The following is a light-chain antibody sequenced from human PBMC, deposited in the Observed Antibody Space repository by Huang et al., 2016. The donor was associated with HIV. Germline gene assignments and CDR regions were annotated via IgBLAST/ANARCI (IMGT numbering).Light chain of an antibody. CDR1: QRISSW. J-gene: IGKJ4*01. CDR3: QQYNSYPLT. V-gene: IGKV1-5*03. Sequence: DIQMTQSPSTLSASVGDRVTITCRASQRISSWLAWYQQKPGKAPKLLIYKASNVESGVPSRLSGSGSGTEFTLTISSLQPDDFATYYCQQYNSYPLTFGGGTKVQIK. CDR2: KAS.